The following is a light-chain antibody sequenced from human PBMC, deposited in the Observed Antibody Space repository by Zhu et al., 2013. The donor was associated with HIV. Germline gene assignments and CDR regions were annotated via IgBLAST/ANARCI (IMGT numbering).Light chain of an antibody. V-gene: IGKV3D-20*02. Sequence: EIVLTQSPGTLSLSPGERATLSCRASQSVSSSYLAWYQQKPGQAPRLLIYDTSFRPPGVPARFSGSGSEADFTLTISSLEPGDSAVYYCQQRANWPVTFGQGTRLEI. CDR1: QSVSSSY. CDR3: QQRANWPVT. J-gene: IGKJ5*01. CDR2: DTS.